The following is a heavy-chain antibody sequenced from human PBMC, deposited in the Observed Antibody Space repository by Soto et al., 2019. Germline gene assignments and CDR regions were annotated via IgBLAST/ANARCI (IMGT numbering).Heavy chain of an antibody. V-gene: IGHV4-4*07. CDR3: ARGQRFSDWFDP. CDR1: GGAISTYY. D-gene: IGHD3-3*01. CDR2: IYSSGST. Sequence: QVHLQESGPGLVKPSETLSLTCTVSGGAISTYYWTWIRQPAGKGLEWIGRIYSSGSTKYNPSLQSRVTMSLDTSNNPFSLRLTSVTAADTAVYYCARGQRFSDWFDPWGQGPLVTVSS. J-gene: IGHJ5*02.